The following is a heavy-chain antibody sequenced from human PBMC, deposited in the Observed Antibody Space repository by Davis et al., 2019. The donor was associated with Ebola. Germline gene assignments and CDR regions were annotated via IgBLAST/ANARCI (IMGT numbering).Heavy chain of an antibody. J-gene: IGHJ6*02. D-gene: IGHD5-18*01. CDR3: AKDINLRIQLWLSGYYYYGMDV. CDR1: GFTFDDYA. CDR2: ISGDGGST. Sequence: PGGSLRLSCAASGFTFDDYAMHWVRHAPGKGLEWVSLISGDGGSTYYADSVKGRFTISRDNSKNSLYLQMNSLRTEDTALYYCAKDINLRIQLWLSGYYYYGMDVWGQGTTVTVSS. V-gene: IGHV3-43*02.